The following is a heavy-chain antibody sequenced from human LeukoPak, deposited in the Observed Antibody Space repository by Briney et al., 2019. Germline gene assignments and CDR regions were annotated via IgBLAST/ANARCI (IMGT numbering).Heavy chain of an antibody. D-gene: IGHD3-16*01. V-gene: IGHV1-46*01. J-gene: IGHJ6*03. CDR2: INPSDGAT. CDR3: AREKRGGLSGNLGGLFATYYTYYYMDV. CDR1: GYSFTIYN. Sequence: ASVKVSCKASGYSFTIYNIHWVRQAPGQGLEWMGMINPSDGATTYAQRFQGRLTMTRDMSTTTVYMYLRSLRSEDTAVYFCAREKRGGLSGNLGGLFATYYTYYYMDVWGRGTMVTVSS.